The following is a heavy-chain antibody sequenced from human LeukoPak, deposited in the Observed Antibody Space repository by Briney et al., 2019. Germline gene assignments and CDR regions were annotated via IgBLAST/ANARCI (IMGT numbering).Heavy chain of an antibody. CDR1: GFTFSSYW. D-gene: IGHD6-13*01. V-gene: IGHV3-7*01. CDR2: IKQDGSEK. J-gene: IGHJ6*03. CDR3: ARGDSSSRGDYYYMDV. Sequence: PGGSLRLSCAASGFTFSSYWMSWVRQAPGKGLEWVANIKQDGSEKYYVDSVKGRFTISRDNAKNSLYLQMNSLRAEDTAVYYCARGDSSSRGDYYYMDVWGKGTTATVSS.